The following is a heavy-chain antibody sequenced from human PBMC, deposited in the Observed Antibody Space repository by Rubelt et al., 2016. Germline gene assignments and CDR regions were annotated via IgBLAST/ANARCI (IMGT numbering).Heavy chain of an antibody. CDR3: SGSYTKTKPYNWFDP. J-gene: IGHJ5*02. Sequence: EVQLVESGGGLVKPGGSLRLSCAASGFTFSIYWMSWVRRAPGKGLEWVANIKQDGSEKYYVDSVKGRFTISRDNIKNSLFLQMNSLRAEDKAVYYCSGSYTKTKPYNWFDPWGQGTLVTVSS. CDR2: IKQDGSEK. D-gene: IGHD3-10*01. V-gene: IGHV3-7*01. CDR1: GFTFSIYW.